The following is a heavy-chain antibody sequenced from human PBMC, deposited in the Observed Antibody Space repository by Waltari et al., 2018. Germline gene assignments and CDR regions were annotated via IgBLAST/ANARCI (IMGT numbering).Heavy chain of an antibody. CDR2: IYYSGST. Sequence: QLQLQESGPGLVKPSETLSLTCTVSGGSISSSSYYWGWIRQPPGKGLEWIGSIYYSGSTYYNPSLKSRVTISVDTSKNQFSLKLSSVTAADTAVYYCARGYCSGGSCYSNYFDYWGQGTLVTVSS. CDR1: GGSISSSSYY. J-gene: IGHJ4*02. V-gene: IGHV4-39*01. CDR3: ARGYCSGGSCYSNYFDY. D-gene: IGHD2-15*01.